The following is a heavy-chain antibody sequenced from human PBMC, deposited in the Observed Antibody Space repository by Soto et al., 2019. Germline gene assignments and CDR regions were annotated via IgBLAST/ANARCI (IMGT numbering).Heavy chain of an antibody. CDR2: IIPILGIA. D-gene: IGHD6-13*01. J-gene: IGHJ6*02. V-gene: IGHV1-69*02. CDR3: ARVIGPKGIAAAGSLPEIYYYYGMDV. Sequence: GASVKVSCKASGGTFSSYTISWVRQAPGQGLEWMGRIIPILGIANYAQKFQGRVTITADKSTSTAYMELSSLRSEDTAVYYCARVIGPKGIAAAGSLPEIYYYYGMDVWGQGTTVTVSS. CDR1: GGTFSSYT.